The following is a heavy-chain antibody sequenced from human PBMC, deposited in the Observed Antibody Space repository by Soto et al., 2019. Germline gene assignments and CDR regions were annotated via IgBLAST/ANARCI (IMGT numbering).Heavy chain of an antibody. Sequence: QVQLQESGPGLVKPSETLSLTCTVSGGSVSSGRYYWSWSRQPPGKGLEWIGYIYFSGRTSYNSSLKSRVTIPVDTSNNQFSLKLNSVTAADTAVYYCARSGAGSGWLGGQGTLVTVSS. D-gene: IGHD6-19*01. CDR3: ARSGAGSGWL. CDR1: GGSVSSGRYY. J-gene: IGHJ4*02. V-gene: IGHV4-61*01. CDR2: IYFSGRT.